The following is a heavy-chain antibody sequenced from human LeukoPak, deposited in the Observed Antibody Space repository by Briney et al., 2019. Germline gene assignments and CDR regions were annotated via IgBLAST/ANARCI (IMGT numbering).Heavy chain of an antibody. V-gene: IGHV3-30-3*01. J-gene: IGHJ4*02. CDR1: GFTFSSYA. CDR2: ISYDGSNK. D-gene: IGHD4-23*01. CDR3: ARDSDGGTYYFDY. Sequence: AGGSLRLSCAASGFTFSSYAMSWVRQAPGKGLEWVAVISYDGSNKYYADSVKGRFTIPRDNSKNTLYLQMNSLRAEDTAVYYCARDSDGGTYYFDYWGQGTLVTVSS.